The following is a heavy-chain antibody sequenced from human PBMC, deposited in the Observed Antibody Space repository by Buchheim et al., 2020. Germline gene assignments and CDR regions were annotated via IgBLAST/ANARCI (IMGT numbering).Heavy chain of an antibody. J-gene: IGHJ4*02. CDR3: ARVPHYYDSSGYKVYFDY. V-gene: IGHV4-61*01. CDR1: GGSVSSGSYY. Sequence: QVQLQESGPGLVKPSETLSLTCTVSGGSVSSGSYYWSWIRQPPGKGLEWIGYIYYSGRTNYNPSLESRVTISVDTSKNQFSLKLSSVTAADTAVYYCARVPHYYDSSGYKVYFDYWGQGTL. D-gene: IGHD3-22*01. CDR2: IYYSGRT.